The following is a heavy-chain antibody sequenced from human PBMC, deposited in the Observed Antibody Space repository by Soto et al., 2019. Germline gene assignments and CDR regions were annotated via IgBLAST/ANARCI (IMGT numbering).Heavy chain of an antibody. Sequence: VQLLESGGGLVQPGGSLRLSCAASGFTFSSYAMSWVRQAPGKGLEWVSAISGSGGSTYYADSVKGRFTSSRDNSKNTLYLQMNSLRAEDTAVYYCAKGDYCSGGSCYSVLDYWGQGTLVTVSS. CDR1: GFTFSSYA. CDR3: AKGDYCSGGSCYSVLDY. V-gene: IGHV3-23*01. D-gene: IGHD2-15*01. J-gene: IGHJ4*02. CDR2: ISGSGGST.